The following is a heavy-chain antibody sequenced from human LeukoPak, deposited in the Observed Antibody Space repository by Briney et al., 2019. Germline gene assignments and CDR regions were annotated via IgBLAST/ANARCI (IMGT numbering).Heavy chain of an antibody. CDR2: INPNSGGT. V-gene: IGHV1-2*02. D-gene: IGHD6-19*01. Sequence: ASVKVSCKASGYTFTGYYLHCVRQAPGQGLEWMGWINPNSGGTNYAQKFQGRVTMTRDTSISTAYMELSRLRSDDTAVYYCARDSGYSSGWYINRPHWFDYWGQGTLVTVSS. J-gene: IGHJ4*02. CDR3: ARDSGYSSGWYINRPHWFDY. CDR1: GYTFTGYY.